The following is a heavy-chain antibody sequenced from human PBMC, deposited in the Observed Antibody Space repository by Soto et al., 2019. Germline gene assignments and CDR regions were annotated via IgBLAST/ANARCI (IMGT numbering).Heavy chain of an antibody. CDR1: GFTFSNYG. CDR2: IRSDGDTT. Sequence: EVQVLESGGGLVQPGGSLRLSCAASGFTFSNYGMNWVRQAPGKRLEWVSGIRSDGDTTYNSDSVKGRFTVSRDTSKNTVYLQMNSLRAEDTAVYYCAKGKGVGATPDGANCWGQGTLVTVSS. V-gene: IGHV3-23*01. J-gene: IGHJ4*02. CDR3: AKGKGVGATPDGANC. D-gene: IGHD1-26*01.